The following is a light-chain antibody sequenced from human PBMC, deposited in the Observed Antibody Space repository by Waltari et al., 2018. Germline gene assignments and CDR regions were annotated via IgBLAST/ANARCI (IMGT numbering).Light chain of an antibody. CDR1: QSLLSSSNNKDY. CDR3: QQYYTTRLT. V-gene: IGKV4-1*01. J-gene: IGKJ1*01. Sequence: DIVMTQFPDSLAVSLGERATIKCKPSQSLLSSSNNKDYLAWYQQKPGQPPKLLISWASSREYGVPDRFSGSGSGTDFSLTISSLQAEDVAVYYCQQYYTTRLTFGQGTKVEIK. CDR2: WAS.